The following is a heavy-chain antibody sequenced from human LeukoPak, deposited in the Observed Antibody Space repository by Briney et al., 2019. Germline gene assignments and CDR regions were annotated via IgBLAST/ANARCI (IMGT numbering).Heavy chain of an antibody. Sequence: SVKVSCKASGGTFSSYAISWVRQAPGQGLEWMGGIIPIFVTANSAQKFQGRVTITADEFTRTVYMELSSLRSEDTAMYYCARSRAGSSLTSPFDYWGQGTLVTVSS. CDR1: GGTFSSYA. D-gene: IGHD1-26*01. CDR2: IIPIFVTA. CDR3: ARSRAGSSLTSPFDY. V-gene: IGHV1-69*13. J-gene: IGHJ4*02.